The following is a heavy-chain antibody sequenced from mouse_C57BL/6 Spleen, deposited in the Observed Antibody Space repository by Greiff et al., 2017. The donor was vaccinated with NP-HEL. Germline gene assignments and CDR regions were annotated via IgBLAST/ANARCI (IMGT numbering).Heavy chain of an antibody. D-gene: IGHD2-4*01. CDR2: INPSNGGT. CDR1: GYTFTSYW. V-gene: IGHV1-53*01. J-gene: IGHJ2*01. CDR3: VKSGYYEYDGY. Sequence: QVQQQSGTELVKPGASVKLSCKASGYTFTSYWMHWVKQRPGQGLEWIGNINPSNGGTNYNEKFKSKATLTVDKSSSTAYMQLSSLTSEDSAVYYCVKSGYYEYDGYWGQGTTLTVSS.